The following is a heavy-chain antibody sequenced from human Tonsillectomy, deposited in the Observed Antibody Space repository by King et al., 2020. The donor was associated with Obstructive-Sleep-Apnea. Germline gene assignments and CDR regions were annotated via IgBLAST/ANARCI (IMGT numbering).Heavy chain of an antibody. CDR3: AKLVGSTGVDY. CDR2: ISGICDIT. D-gene: IGHD2-8*02. CDR1: GFTFNSYA. V-gene: IGHV3-23*04. Sequence: VQLVESGGGLVQPGGSLRLSCAASGFTFNSYAMSWVRQAPGKGLDWGSTISGICDITYYADSVRGRFTISRDNTKKTLSFQMNSLRTEDTAINYCAKLVGSTGVDYWGQGTLVAVSS. J-gene: IGHJ4*02.